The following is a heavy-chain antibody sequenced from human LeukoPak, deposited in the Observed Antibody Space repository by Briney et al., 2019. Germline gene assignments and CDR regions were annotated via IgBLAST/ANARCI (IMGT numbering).Heavy chain of an antibody. Sequence: GASVKVSCKSSGYTFTGYYIHWVRQAPGQGFEWMGWISPNSGGTNYAQKFRGRVTMTRDTSISTAYMELNRLRSDDTAVYYCARAAGDQGDYWGQGTLVTVSS. D-gene: IGHD3-16*01. V-gene: IGHV1-2*02. J-gene: IGHJ4*02. CDR3: ARAAGDQGDY. CDR2: ISPNSGGT. CDR1: GYTFTGYY.